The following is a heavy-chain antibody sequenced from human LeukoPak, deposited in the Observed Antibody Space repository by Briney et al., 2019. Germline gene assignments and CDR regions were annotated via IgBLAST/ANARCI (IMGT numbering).Heavy chain of an antibody. CDR1: GFIFSSYS. J-gene: IGHJ4*02. V-gene: IGHV3-30*18. CDR3: ANGNDY. Sequence: GGSLRLSCAASGFIFSSYSMNWVRQAPGKGLEWVAVISYDGSNKYYADSVKGRFTISRDNSKNTLYLQMNSLRAEDTAVYYCANGNDYWVQGTLVTVSS. CDR2: ISYDGSNK. D-gene: IGHD4-23*01.